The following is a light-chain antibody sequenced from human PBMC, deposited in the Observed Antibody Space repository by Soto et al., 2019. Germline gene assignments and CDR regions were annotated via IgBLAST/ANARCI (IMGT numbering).Light chain of an antibody. CDR1: SSDVGAYDF. CDR3: SSYTTRSTLV. J-gene: IGLJ2*01. Sequence: QSVLTQPASVSGSPGQSITISCTGTSSDVGAYDFVSWYQHSPGKAPKLVTFDVTHRPPGISDRFSGSKSANTASLTISGLQAADEAFYYCSSYTTRSTLVFGGGTKLPS. V-gene: IGLV2-14*01. CDR2: DVT.